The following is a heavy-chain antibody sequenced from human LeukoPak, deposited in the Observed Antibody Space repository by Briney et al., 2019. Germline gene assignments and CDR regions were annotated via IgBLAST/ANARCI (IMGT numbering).Heavy chain of an antibody. CDR3: AKDYGSSGYYIHT. J-gene: IGHJ5*02. V-gene: IGHV3-9*01. Sequence: GGSLRLSCEASGFTFDDYAMHWVRQAPGKGLEWVSGISWNSGSIGYADSVKGRFTISRDNAKNSPYLQMNSLRAEDTALYYCAKDYGSSGYYIHTWGQGTLVTVSS. CDR2: ISWNSGSI. D-gene: IGHD3-22*01. CDR1: GFTFDDYA.